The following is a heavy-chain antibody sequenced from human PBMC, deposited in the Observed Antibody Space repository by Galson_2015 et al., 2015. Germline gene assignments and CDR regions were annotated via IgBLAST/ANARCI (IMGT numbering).Heavy chain of an antibody. CDR2: YSGST. J-gene: IGHJ5*02. V-gene: IGHV4-30-4*01. CDR3: ARVLTVPLSGSRGIIWFDP. Sequence: YSGSTYYNPSLKSRVTISVDTSKNQFSLKLSSVTAADTAVYYCARVLTVPLSGSRGIIWFDPWGQGTLVTVSS. D-gene: IGHD3-9*01.